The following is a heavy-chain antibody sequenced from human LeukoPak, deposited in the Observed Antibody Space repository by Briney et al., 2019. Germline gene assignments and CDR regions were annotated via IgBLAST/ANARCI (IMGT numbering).Heavy chain of an antibody. CDR3: AARQDY. CDR2: IRDDGSNN. V-gene: IGHV3-30*02. J-gene: IGHJ4*02. Sequence: GGSLRLSCAASGFTFSRYGMDWVRQAPGKGLEWVAFIRDDGSNNYYADSMKGRFTISRDNSKNTLYLQMNSLRVEDTALYYCAARQDYWGQGTLVTVSS. CDR1: GFTFSRYG.